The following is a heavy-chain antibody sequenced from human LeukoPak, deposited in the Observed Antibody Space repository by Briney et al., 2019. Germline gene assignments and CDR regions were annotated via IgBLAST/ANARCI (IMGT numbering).Heavy chain of an antibody. D-gene: IGHD6-19*01. CDR2: IKQDGSEK. Sequence: SGGSLRLSCAASGLTFSSYWISWVRQAPGKGLEWVANIKQDGSEKYYVDSVKGRFTISRDNAKNTLYLQMNSLRAEDTAVYYCAKPPYSSGWSETRANYFDYWGQGTLVTVSS. CDR1: GLTFSSYW. CDR3: AKPPYSSGWSETRANYFDY. V-gene: IGHV3-7*01. J-gene: IGHJ4*02.